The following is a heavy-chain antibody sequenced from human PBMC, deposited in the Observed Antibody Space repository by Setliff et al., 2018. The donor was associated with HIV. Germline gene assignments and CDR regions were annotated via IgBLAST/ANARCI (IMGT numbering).Heavy chain of an antibody. J-gene: IGHJ4*02. CDR1: RGSMSNGGYY. Sequence: SETLSLTCKVSRGSMSNGGYYWSWIRQHPGKGLEWIGYMYHSGSTHYNPSLKSRITISVDTSKNQFSLKLSSVTAADTAVYYCARIHYDSSGDGGLDYWGQGTLVTVSS. CDR2: MYHSGST. V-gene: IGHV4-31*03. CDR3: ARIHYDSSGDGGLDY. D-gene: IGHD3-22*01.